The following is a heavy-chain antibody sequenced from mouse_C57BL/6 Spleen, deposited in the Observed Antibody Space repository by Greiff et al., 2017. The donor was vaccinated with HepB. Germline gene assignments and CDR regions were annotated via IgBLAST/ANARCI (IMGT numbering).Heavy chain of an antibody. V-gene: IGHV1-53*01. D-gene: IGHD1-1*01. CDR1: GYTFTSYW. J-gene: IGHJ2*01. Sequence: QVQLKQPGTELVKPGASVKLSCKASGYTFTSYWMHWVKQRPGQGLEWIGNINPSNGGTNYNEKFKSKATLTVDKSSSTAYMQLSSLTSEDSAVYYSARHSYYYGSSYVDYWGQGTTLTVSS. CDR3: ARHSYYYGSSYVDY. CDR2: INPSNGGT.